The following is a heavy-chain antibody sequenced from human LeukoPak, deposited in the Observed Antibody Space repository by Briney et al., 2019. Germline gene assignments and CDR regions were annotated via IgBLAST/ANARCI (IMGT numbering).Heavy chain of an antibody. Sequence: SGGSLRLSCAASGFTFSNAWMSWVRQAPGKGLEWVGRIKSKTDGGTTDYAAPVKGRFTISRDDSKNTLYLQMNSLKTEDTAVYYCTTDLFGDSSGYYDYWGQGTLVTVSS. D-gene: IGHD3-22*01. J-gene: IGHJ4*02. CDR3: TTDLFGDSSGYYDY. CDR1: GFTFSNAW. V-gene: IGHV3-15*01. CDR2: IKSKTDGGTT.